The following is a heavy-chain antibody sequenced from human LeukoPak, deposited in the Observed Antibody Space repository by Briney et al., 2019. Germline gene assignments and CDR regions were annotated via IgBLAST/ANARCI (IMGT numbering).Heavy chain of an antibody. D-gene: IGHD6-19*01. J-gene: IGHJ5*02. CDR3: GTGRNIAVAGYNAFDH. V-gene: IGHV3-11*03. CDR2: ISSSSSYT. Sequence: GGSLRLSCAASGLTFSVYNIRSIRQAPGKGLEWVSYISSSSSYTNYADSVKGRFTISRDNAKNSLYLQMNSLRAEDTAVYYCGTGRNIAVAGYNAFDHWGQGTLVTVSS. CDR1: GLTFSVYN.